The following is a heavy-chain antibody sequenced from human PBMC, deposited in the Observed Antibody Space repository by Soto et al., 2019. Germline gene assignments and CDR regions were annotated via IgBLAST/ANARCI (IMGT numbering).Heavy chain of an antibody. V-gene: IGHV1-69*01. CDR3: ARGLNYDDGSGYYPKPKYYFDY. Sequence: QVQLVQSGAEVKKPGSSVKVSCKASGGTFSSYAISWVRQAPGQGLEWMGGIIPIFGTANYAQKFQGRVTITADESTSTAFRELSSLRSEDTAMYYCARGLNYDDGSGYYPKPKYYFDYCGLGTLVTGSS. CDR2: IIPIFGTA. CDR1: GGTFSSYA. J-gene: IGHJ4*02. D-gene: IGHD3-22*01.